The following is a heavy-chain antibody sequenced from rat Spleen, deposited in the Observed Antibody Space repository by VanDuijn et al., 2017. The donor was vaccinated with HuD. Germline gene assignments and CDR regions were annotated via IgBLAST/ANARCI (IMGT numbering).Heavy chain of an antibody. CDR1: GFSLTSYH. Sequence: QVQLKESGPGLVKPSETLSLTCTVSGFSLTSYHVSWVRQPPGKGLEWMGVIWGDGSTAYNSALKSRLSISRDTSKSQVFLEMNSLQTEDTATYYCARDPPYYHAGDVGYFDYWGQGVMVTVSS. CDR2: IWGDGST. D-gene: IGHD1-1*01. V-gene: IGHV2-32*01. CDR3: ARDPPYYHAGDVGYFDY. J-gene: IGHJ2*01.